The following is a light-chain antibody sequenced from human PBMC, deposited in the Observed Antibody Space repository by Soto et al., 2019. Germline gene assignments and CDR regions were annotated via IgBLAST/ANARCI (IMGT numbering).Light chain of an antibody. V-gene: IGKV3-20*01. CDR2: DAS. J-gene: IGKJ5*01. CDR1: QTVRNNY. CDR3: QQHETLIT. Sequence: EFVFTQSTGTMSLSPGERDTLACRASQTVRNNYLAWYQQKPGQAPRLLIYDASSRATGIPDRFSGGRSGTDFTLTISRLEPEDFAVYYCQQHETLITVGKGTRLEIK.